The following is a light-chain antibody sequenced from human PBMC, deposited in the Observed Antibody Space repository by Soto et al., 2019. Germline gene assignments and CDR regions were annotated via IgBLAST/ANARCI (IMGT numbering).Light chain of an antibody. CDR1: TSNFGDNY. V-gene: IGLV1-51*01. J-gene: IGLJ2*01. CDR3: AAWDSSLGVVV. Sequence: QSVLTQPPSVSAAPRQKVTISCSGGTSNFGDNYVCWYQHVPGTAPKLLIYDNNERPPAIPGRFSGSKSGTSATLGITGLQPGDEAEYYCAAWDSSLGVVVFGGGTKLTVL. CDR2: DNN.